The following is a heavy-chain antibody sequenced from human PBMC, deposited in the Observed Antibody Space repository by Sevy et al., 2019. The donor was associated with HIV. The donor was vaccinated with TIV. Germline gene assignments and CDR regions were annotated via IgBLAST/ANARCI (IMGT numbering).Heavy chain of an antibody. CDR1: GYTFTGYY. J-gene: IGHJ4*02. V-gene: IGHV1-2*02. D-gene: IGHD6-19*01. Sequence: ASVKVSCKASGYTFTGYYMHWVRQAPGQGLEWMGWINPNSGGTNYAQKFQGRVTMTRDTSISTAYMGLSRLRSDDTAVYYCARGGAHIAVAGTLYYWGQGTLVTVSS. CDR2: INPNSGGT. CDR3: ARGGAHIAVAGTLYY.